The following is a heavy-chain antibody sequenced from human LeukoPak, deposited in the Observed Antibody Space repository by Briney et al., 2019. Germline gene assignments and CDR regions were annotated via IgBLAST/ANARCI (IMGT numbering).Heavy chain of an antibody. D-gene: IGHD1-1*01. CDR3: ARDEGTRYYFDF. J-gene: IGHJ4*02. Sequence: ASVKVSRTASGYTFTSYYMHWVRQAPGQGLEWMGMIDASGGTTSYAQTFQGRVTMTRDLSTSTVDMELSSLRSEDTAVYYCARDEGTRYYFDFWGQGTLVTVSS. CDR2: IDASGGTT. V-gene: IGHV1-46*01. CDR1: GYTFTSYY.